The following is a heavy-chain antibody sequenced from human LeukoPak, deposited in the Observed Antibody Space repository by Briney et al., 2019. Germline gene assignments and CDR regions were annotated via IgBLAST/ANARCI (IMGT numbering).Heavy chain of an antibody. CDR3: ARELVVKQDLHY. CDR2: INRDGSGT. D-gene: IGHD2-15*01. V-gene: IGHV3-74*01. Sequence: GGSLRLSCAASGFTFTTYWMHWVRQAPGKGLVWVSRINRDGSGTGFADSLNGRFTISRDNAKNSLYLQMNSLRAEDTAVYYCARELVVKQDLHYWGPGTLVTVSS. CDR1: GFTFTTYW. J-gene: IGHJ4*02.